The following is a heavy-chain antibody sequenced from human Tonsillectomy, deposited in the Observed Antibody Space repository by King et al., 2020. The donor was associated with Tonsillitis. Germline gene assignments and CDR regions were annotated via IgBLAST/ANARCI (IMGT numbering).Heavy chain of an antibody. Sequence: QLQESGPGLVKPSETLSLTCTVSGGSISSYYWSWIRQPPGKGLEWIGYIYYSGSTNYNPSLKSRVTISVDTSKNQFSLKLSSVTAADTAVYYCARHCRYYYDSSCYYFEVVYWGQGTLVTVSS. V-gene: IGHV4-59*08. D-gene: IGHD3-22*01. CDR3: ARHCRYYYDSSCYYFEVVY. CDR1: GGSISSYY. CDR2: IYYSGST. J-gene: IGHJ4*02.